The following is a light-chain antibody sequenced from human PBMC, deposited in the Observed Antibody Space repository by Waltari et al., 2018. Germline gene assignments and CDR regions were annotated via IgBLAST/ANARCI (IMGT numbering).Light chain of an antibody. CDR2: EVS. V-gene: IGLV2-14*01. CDR3: SSYTSTNFYV. CDR1: RSDVGGYNY. J-gene: IGLJ1*01. Sequence: QSALTQPASVSGSPGQSITISCTGTRSDVGGYNYVPWYQQHPGKAPKLMIYEVSNRPSGVSNRFSASKSGNTASLTISGLQAEDEADYYCSSYTSTNFYVFGTVTKVTVL.